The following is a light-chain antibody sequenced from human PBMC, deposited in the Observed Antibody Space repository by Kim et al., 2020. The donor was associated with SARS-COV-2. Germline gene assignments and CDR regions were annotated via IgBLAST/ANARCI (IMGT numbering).Light chain of an antibody. V-gene: IGKV1-5*03. CDR1: QSIDMW. J-gene: IGKJ4*02. Sequence: ASVGDRVTITCRASQSIDMWLAWYQQKPGKAPKLLIYKASSLQGGVPPRFSGSGSGTEFTLTINNLQPDDFATYYCQQYDTYPLKFGGGTKVDIK. CDR2: KAS. CDR3: QQYDTYPLK.